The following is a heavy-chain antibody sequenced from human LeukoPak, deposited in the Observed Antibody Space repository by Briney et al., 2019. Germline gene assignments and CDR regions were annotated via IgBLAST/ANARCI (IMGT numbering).Heavy chain of an antibody. CDR1: NYTFASYD. J-gene: IGHJ6*02. CDR3: VRVWPPNAVDRGMTYSYFNALDV. CDR2: ISPYDGNT. V-gene: IGHV1-18*01. Sequence: ASVKVSCTASNYTFASYDLSWVRQAPGQGLQWVGWISPYDGNTDYAQRFQARVTMTIDRATRTVYMDLKRLRLDDTAVYYCVRVWPPNAVDRGMTYSYFNALDVWGQGTTVIVSS. D-gene: IGHD1-1*01.